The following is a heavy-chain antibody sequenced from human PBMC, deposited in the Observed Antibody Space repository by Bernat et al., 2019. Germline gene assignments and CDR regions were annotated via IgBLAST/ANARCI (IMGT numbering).Heavy chain of an antibody. Sequence: VQLVESGGDLVKPGRSLRLSCTASGFTIGDYDMTWLRQAPGKGLEWVGFIRSKPYGGTTGYAASVIVRFTISRDDSRSIAYLQMNSLQTEDTAVYYCARGTKDFDYWGQGTLVTVSS. CDR1: GFTIGDYD. CDR2: IRSKPYGGTT. V-gene: IGHV3-49*05. CDR3: ARGTKDFDY. J-gene: IGHJ4*02.